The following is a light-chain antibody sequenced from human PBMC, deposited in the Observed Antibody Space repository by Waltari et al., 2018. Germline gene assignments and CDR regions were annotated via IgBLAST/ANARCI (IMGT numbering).Light chain of an antibody. CDR3: QAWDSSAFV. CDR1: KLGSNY. CDR2: RDD. Sequence: SYEVTRPPSVSVSPRQRATITCPGEKLGSNYVSWYQQKSGQSPVLVIERDDKRPPGIPGRFSGSNSGNTATLTISGTQPMDEADYYCQAWDSSAFVFGAGTKVTVL. V-gene: IGLV3-1*01. J-gene: IGLJ1*01.